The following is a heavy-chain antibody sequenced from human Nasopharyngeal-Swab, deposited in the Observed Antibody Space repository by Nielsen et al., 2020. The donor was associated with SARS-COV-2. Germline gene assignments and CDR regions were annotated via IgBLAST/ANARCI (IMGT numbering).Heavy chain of an antibody. CDR3: AKDRDSGDDSDDYYHYYGMDV. D-gene: IGHD5-12*01. J-gene: IGHJ6*02. Sequence: GESLKISCAASGFTFRSYAISWVRQAPGKGLAWVSVISGSDHTTYYADSVKGRFTISRDNSKNTVNLQMNSLRVEDTAIYYCAKDRDSGDDSDDYYHYYGMDVWGQGTTVTVFS. V-gene: IGHV3-23*01. CDR1: GFTFRSYA. CDR2: ISGSDHTT.